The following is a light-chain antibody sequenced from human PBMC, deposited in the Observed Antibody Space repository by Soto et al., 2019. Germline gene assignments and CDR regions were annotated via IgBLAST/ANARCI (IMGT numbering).Light chain of an antibody. V-gene: IGKV1-5*03. J-gene: IGKJ1*01. Sequence: DIQMTQSPSTLSASVGDRVTITCRASQNINNILAWYQQKPGKAPKLLIYKASSLQGGVPSRFSGSGSGTEFTLTISSLQPDDFATYYCQQYSLYPWTFGQGTKVDI. CDR2: KAS. CDR3: QQYSLYPWT. CDR1: QNINNI.